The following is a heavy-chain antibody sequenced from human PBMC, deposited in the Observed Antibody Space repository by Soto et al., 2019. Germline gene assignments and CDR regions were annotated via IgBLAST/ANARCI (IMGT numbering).Heavy chain of an antibody. Sequence: QVQLQESGPGLVKPSGTLSLTCAVSGGSISSTNWWSWVRQPPGKGLEWIGEIYHSGSTNYNPSRTSRCTRSLEKSKSQFSRNLSSVTAADTAVYYCARGVGYYGSGGNDCWGQGTLVTVSS. J-gene: IGHJ4*02. CDR3: ARGVGYYGSGGNDC. CDR1: GGSISSTNW. D-gene: IGHD3-10*01. CDR2: IYHSGST. V-gene: IGHV4-4*02.